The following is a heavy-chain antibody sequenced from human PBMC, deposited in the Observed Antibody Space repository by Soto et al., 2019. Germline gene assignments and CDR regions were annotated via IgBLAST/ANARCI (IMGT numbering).Heavy chain of an antibody. J-gene: IGHJ4*02. D-gene: IGHD6-19*01. CDR2: IYYSGST. V-gene: IGHV4-39*01. CDR3: ASQGSSAWLAPY. CDR1: GGSISSSSYY. Sequence: LSLICTVSGGSISSSSYYWGWIRQPPGKGLEWIGSIYYSGSTYYNPSLKSRFTISRDNSKNTLYLEMNSLRVEDTAVYYCASQGSSAWLAPYWGQGTLVTVSS.